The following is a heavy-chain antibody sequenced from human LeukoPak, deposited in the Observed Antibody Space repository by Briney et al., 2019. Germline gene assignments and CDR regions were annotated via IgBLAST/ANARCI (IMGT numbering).Heavy chain of an antibody. V-gene: IGHV3-30*18. Sequence: GGSLRLSCTASKFTFDIYGMHWVRQAPGKGLEWVAVVSYDGSNKYYADSVKGRFTISRDNSKNTLYLQMNSLRAEDTVVYYCAKDLSYSGTYYPLEYWGQGTLVTVSS. J-gene: IGHJ4*02. CDR1: KFTFDIYG. D-gene: IGHD1-26*01. CDR3: AKDLSYSGTYYPLEY. CDR2: VSYDGSNK.